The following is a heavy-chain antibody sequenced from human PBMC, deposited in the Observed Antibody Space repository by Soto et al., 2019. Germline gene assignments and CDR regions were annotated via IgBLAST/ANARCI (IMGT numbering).Heavy chain of an antibody. CDR2: IHSGGST. D-gene: IGHD4-4*01. V-gene: IGHV3-53*01. CDR3: ARDSLHRKRFYSYYYYGMDV. J-gene: IGHJ6*02. Sequence: PGGSLRLSCAASGFTVSSNYMSWVRQAPGKGLEWVSVIHSGGSTYYADSVKGRFTISRDHSQNTLYLEMNSLRADDTAVYYCARDSLHRKRFYSYYYYGMDVWGQGTTVTFSS. CDR1: GFTVSSNY.